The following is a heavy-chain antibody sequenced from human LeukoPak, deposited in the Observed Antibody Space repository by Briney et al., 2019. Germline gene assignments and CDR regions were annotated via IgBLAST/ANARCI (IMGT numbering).Heavy chain of an antibody. Sequence: ASVKVSCKASGYTFTHYSVHWVRQAPGQGLEWMGWINTNTGNPTYAQGFTGRFVFSLDTSVSTAYLQISSLKAEDTAVYYCARIAAAGSIHPIDYWGQGTLVTVSS. V-gene: IGHV7-4-1*02. J-gene: IGHJ4*02. D-gene: IGHD6-13*01. CDR2: INTNTGNP. CDR1: GYTFTHYS. CDR3: ARIAAAGSIHPIDY.